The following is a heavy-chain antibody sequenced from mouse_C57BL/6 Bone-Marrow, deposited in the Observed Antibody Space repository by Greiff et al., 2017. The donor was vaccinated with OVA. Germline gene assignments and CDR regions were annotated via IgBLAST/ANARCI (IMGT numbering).Heavy chain of an antibody. Sequence: EVKLVESGAELVRPGASVKLSCTASGFNIKDDYMHWVKQRPEQGLEWIGWIDPENGDTEYASKFQGKATITADTSSNTAYLQLSSLTSEDTAVYYCTTEATVVDYFDYWGQGTTLTVSS. J-gene: IGHJ2*01. CDR1: GFNIKDDY. CDR3: TTEATVVDYFDY. CDR2: IDPENGDT. D-gene: IGHD1-1*01. V-gene: IGHV14-4*01.